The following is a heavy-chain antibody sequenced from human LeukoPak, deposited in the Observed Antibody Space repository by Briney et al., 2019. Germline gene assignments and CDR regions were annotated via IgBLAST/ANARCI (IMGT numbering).Heavy chain of an antibody. Sequence: GGSLRLSCAASGFTFSNYWMNWVRQAPGKGLEWVANIYQSGSEKHYVDSVKGRFTISRDNAKNSLYLQMNSLRVEDTAVYYCARESVDYGEDWYFDLWGRGTLVTVSS. CDR3: ARESVDYGEDWYFDL. J-gene: IGHJ2*01. V-gene: IGHV3-7*01. CDR2: IYQSGSEK. D-gene: IGHD4-17*01. CDR1: GFTFSNYW.